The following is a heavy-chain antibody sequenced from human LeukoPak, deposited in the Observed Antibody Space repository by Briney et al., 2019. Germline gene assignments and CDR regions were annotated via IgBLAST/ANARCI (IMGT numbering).Heavy chain of an antibody. CDR3: ARNGGNSDYYYYGMDV. V-gene: IGHV4-30-2*01. D-gene: IGHD4-23*01. CDR1: GRSIRSGGYS. CDR2: IYHSGRT. J-gene: IGHJ6*02. Sequence: PSHTLSLTCAVSGRSIRSGGYSWSWSRQPPAKGLEWIQYIYHSGRTYYNTSLKSRVTISVDRSKNQFSLKLSSVTAADTAVYYCARNGGNSDYYYYGMDVWGQGTTVTVSS.